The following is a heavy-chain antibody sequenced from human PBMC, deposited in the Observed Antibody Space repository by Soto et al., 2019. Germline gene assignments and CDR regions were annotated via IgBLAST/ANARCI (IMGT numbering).Heavy chain of an antibody. J-gene: IGHJ3*01. V-gene: IGHV3-23*01. CDR3: AKTPSTMGGSYQL. D-gene: IGHD1-26*01. CDR1: GFTFSSSA. Sequence: PWGSLRLSCAASGFTFSSSAMSWVRQAPGEGLEWVSTISGGVGSTYYADSVKGRFTISRDNSRNTLYLHMNSLRVEDTALYYCAKTPSTMGGSYQLWGYGKMVIVSS. CDR2: ISGGVGST.